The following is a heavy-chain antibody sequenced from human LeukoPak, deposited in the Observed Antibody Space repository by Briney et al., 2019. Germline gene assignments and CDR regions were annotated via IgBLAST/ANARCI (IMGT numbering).Heavy chain of an antibody. CDR3: ARDPDWAFDY. Sequence: GGSLRLSCAASGFTFNTYSMNWVRRAPGKGLEWLSYIKSGNYDIQYADSVTGRFTVSRDSATNSLYLQMNDLKAEDTAVYYCARDPDWAFDYWGQGSLVTVSS. J-gene: IGHJ4*02. CDR2: IKSGNYDI. V-gene: IGHV3-48*01. CDR1: GFTFNTYS. D-gene: IGHD3-9*01.